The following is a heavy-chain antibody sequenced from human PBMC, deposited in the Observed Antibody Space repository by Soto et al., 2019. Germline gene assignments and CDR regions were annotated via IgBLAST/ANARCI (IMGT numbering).Heavy chain of an antibody. J-gene: IGHJ6*02. CDR2: IDPSSGTT. Sequence: ASVKVSCMSSGYSFSNFYVHWVRQAPGQGLEWMGIIDPSSGTTSYTQKFQERVTMTRDTSMSTVYMELSRLRSEDTAVYYCARGAVVVPNGLIAGMDVWGLGTTVTV. V-gene: IGHV1-46*01. CDR1: GYSFSNFY. CDR3: ARGAVVVPNGLIAGMDV. D-gene: IGHD2-15*01.